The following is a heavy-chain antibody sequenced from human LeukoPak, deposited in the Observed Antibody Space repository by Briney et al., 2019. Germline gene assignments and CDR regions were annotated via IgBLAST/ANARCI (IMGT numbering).Heavy chain of an antibody. V-gene: IGHV4-30-2*01. D-gene: IGHD3-22*01. Sequence: SETLSLTCALSGGSISSGGYSWSWIRQPPGKGLEWIGYIYHSGSTYYNPSLKSRVTISVDRSKNQFSLKLSSVTAADTAVYYCASSGYAFDIWGQGTMVTVSS. CDR2: IYHSGST. CDR3: ASSGYAFDI. CDR1: GGSISSGGYS. J-gene: IGHJ3*02.